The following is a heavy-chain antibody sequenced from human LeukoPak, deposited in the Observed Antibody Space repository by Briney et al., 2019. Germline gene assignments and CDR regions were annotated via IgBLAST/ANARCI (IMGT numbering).Heavy chain of an antibody. D-gene: IGHD3-22*01. V-gene: IGHV3-9*01. CDR3: AKDTGAYYDSSGYLDY. Sequence: PGGSLRLSCAASGFTFDDYAMHLVRQAPGKGLEWVSGISWNSGSIGYADSVKGRFTISRDNAKNSLYLQMNSLRAEDTALYYCAKDTGAYYDSSGYLDYWGQGTLVTVSS. CDR1: GFTFDDYA. J-gene: IGHJ4*02. CDR2: ISWNSGSI.